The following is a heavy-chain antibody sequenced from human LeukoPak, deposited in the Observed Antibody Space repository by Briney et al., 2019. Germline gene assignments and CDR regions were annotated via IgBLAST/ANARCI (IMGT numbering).Heavy chain of an antibody. CDR2: IYYSGST. Sequence: PSETLSLTCTVSGGSISSSSYYWGWIPQPPGKGLEWIGSIYYSGSTYYNPSLKSRVTISVDTSKNQFSLKLSSVTAADTAVYYCASTGGYSYGYAEYYFDYWGQGTLVTVSS. CDR3: ASTGGYSYGYAEYYFDY. V-gene: IGHV4-39*01. CDR1: GGSISSSSYY. D-gene: IGHD5-18*01. J-gene: IGHJ4*02.